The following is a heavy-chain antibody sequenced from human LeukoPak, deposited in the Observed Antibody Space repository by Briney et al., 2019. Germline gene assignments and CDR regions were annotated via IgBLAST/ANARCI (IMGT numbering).Heavy chain of an antibody. CDR3: AKGSLWFGRTYFDY. CDR1: GFTFSSYG. V-gene: IGHV3-23*01. D-gene: IGHD3-10*01. CDR2: ISGSGGST. J-gene: IGHJ4*02. Sequence: GGSLRLSCAASGFTFSSYGMSWVRQAPGKGLEWVSAISGSGGSTYYADSVKDRFTISRDNSKNTLYLQMNSLRAEDTAVYYCAKGSLWFGRTYFDYWGQGTLVTVSS.